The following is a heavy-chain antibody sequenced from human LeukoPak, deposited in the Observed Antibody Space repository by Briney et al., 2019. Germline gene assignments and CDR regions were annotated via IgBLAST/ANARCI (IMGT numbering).Heavy chain of an antibody. CDR1: GITFSSHA. CDR2: IRGNGATT. Sequence: GGSLRPSCAASGITFSSHAVTWVRQAPGKGLEWVAAIRGNGATTDYADSVKGRFTISRDNSKSTLYLQMNSLRAEDTAVYYCAKAYHDSGCLIDYWGQGTLVTVSS. J-gene: IGHJ4*02. CDR3: AKAYHDSGCLIDY. V-gene: IGHV3-23*01. D-gene: IGHD6-19*01.